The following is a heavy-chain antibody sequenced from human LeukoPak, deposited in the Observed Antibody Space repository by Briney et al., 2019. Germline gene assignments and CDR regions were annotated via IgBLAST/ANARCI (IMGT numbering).Heavy chain of an antibody. Sequence: GGSLRLSCAASGFTFSSYWMSWSRQAPEKGLEWVANIKQDGSEKYYVDSVKGRFTISRDNAKNSLYLQMNSLRAEDTAVYYCARDHCSSTSCHNDYWGQGTLVTVSS. CDR2: IKQDGSEK. CDR3: ARDHCSSTSCHNDY. V-gene: IGHV3-7*01. J-gene: IGHJ4*02. CDR1: GFTFSSYW. D-gene: IGHD2-2*01.